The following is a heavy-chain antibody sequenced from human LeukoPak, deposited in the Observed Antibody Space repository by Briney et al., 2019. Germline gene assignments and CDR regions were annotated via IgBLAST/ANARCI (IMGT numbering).Heavy chain of an antibody. CDR3: ASDVVPAARGDSAFDI. J-gene: IGHJ3*02. CDR1: GFTFNRYG. V-gene: IGHV3-30*02. Sequence: GGSLRLSCAASGFTFNRYGIHWVRQAPGKGLEWVTFIRYDGSNKYYADSVKGRFTISRDNSKNTLYLQMNSLRAEDTAVYYCASDVVPAARGDSAFDIWGQGTMVTVSS. D-gene: IGHD2-2*01. CDR2: IRYDGSNK.